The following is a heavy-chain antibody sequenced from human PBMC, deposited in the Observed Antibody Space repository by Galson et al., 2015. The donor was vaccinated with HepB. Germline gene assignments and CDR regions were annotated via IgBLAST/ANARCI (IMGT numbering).Heavy chain of an antibody. CDR3: ARGTGAIVVVPAAPYYFDY. J-gene: IGHJ4*02. Sequence: TLSLTCAVSGGSISSGGYSWSWIRQPPGKGLEWIGYIYHSGSTYYNPSLKSRVTISVDRSKNQFSLKLSSVTAADTAVYYCARGTGAIVVVPAAPYYFDYWGQGTLVTVSS. D-gene: IGHD2-2*01. CDR1: GGSISSGGYS. CDR2: IYHSGST. V-gene: IGHV4-30-2*01.